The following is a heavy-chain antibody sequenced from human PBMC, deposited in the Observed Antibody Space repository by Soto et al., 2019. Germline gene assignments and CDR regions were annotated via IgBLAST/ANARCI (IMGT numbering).Heavy chain of an antibody. D-gene: IGHD3-16*02. CDR1: GFTFSDYY. CDR2: ISSSGSTI. J-gene: IGHJ4*02. CDR3: ARGPYDYVWGSDPPHFDY. V-gene: IGHV3-11*01. Sequence: QVQLVESGGGLVKPGGSLRLSCAASGFTFSDYYMSWIRQAPGKGLEWVSYISSSGSTIYYADSVKGRFTTSRDNAKNSLYLPMNSLRAEDTAVYYCARGPYDYVWGSDPPHFDYWGQGTLVTVSS.